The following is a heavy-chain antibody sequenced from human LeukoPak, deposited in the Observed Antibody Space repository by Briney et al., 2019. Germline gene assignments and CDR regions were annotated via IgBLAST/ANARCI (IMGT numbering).Heavy chain of an antibody. CDR3: ANNDFGVFIIMGDAFDI. CDR1: GFTFSSFA. J-gene: IGHJ3*02. Sequence: PGRSLRLSCAASGFTFSSFAMHLVRQAPGKGLEWVALISYDGNIKYYADSVKGRFTISRDNSKNTLYLQMNSLRAEDTAVYYCANNDFGVFIIMGDAFDIWGQGTMVTVSS. CDR2: ISYDGNIK. V-gene: IGHV3-30-3*01. D-gene: IGHD3-3*01.